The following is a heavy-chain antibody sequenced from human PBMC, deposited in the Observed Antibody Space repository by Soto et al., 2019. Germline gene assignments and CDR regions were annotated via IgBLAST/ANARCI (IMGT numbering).Heavy chain of an antibody. D-gene: IGHD3-9*01. CDR2: IYWDDDQ. CDR1: GFSLSTSAMG. CDR3: AHSRKSYYDILTGYNY. Sequence: QITLKESGPTLVKPTQTLTLTCTFSGFSLSTSAMGVAWIRQPPGKALEWLALIYWDDDQRYSPSLRSRLTITKDTSKNQVVLTMTNMDPVDTATYYCAHSRKSYYDILTGYNYWGQGTLVTVSS. J-gene: IGHJ4*02. V-gene: IGHV2-5*02.